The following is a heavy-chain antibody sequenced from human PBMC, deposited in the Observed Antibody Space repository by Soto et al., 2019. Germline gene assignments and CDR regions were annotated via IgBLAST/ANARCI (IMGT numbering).Heavy chain of an antibody. Sequence: SETLSLTCTVSGGSIRSSSYYWGWIRQTPGKGLEWIGSIYYSGSTYYNPSLKSRVTISVDTSKNQFSLKLSSVTAADTAVYYCARCDYYDSSGYYYYYYYGMDVWGQGTTVTVSS. D-gene: IGHD3-22*01. CDR3: ARCDYYDSSGYYYYYYYGMDV. CDR1: GGSIRSSSYY. J-gene: IGHJ6*02. CDR2: IYYSGST. V-gene: IGHV4-39*01.